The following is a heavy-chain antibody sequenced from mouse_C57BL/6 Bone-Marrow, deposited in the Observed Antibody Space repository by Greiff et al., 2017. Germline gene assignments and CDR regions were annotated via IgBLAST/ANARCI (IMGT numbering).Heavy chain of an antibody. CDR3: ARDDYGIWYFDV. Sequence: EVQVVESGGGLVKPGGSLKLSCAASGFTFSSYAMSWVRQTPEKRLEWVATISDGGSYTYYPANVKGRFTISRDNAKNNLYLQMSHLKSEDTAMYYCARDDYGIWYFDVWGTGTTVTVSS. CDR2: ISDGGSYT. D-gene: IGHD2-4*01. V-gene: IGHV5-4*01. CDR1: GFTFSSYA. J-gene: IGHJ1*03.